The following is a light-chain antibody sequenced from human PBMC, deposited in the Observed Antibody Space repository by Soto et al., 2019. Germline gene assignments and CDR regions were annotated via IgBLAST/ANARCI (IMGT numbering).Light chain of an antibody. Sequence: DIQMTQSPSSLSASVGDRVTITCQASQDISNYLNWYQQKPGKAPKLLFYDASNLETGVPSRFSGSGSGTDFTFTISSLQPEDIATYYCQQYDNLPPGLTFGGGTKVEIK. CDR3: QQYDNLPPGLT. CDR1: QDISNY. CDR2: DAS. J-gene: IGKJ4*01. V-gene: IGKV1-33*01.